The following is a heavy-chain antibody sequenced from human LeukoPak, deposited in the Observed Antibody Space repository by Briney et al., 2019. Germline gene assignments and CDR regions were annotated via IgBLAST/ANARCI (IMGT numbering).Heavy chain of an antibody. CDR3: ARDPTPTGDYWFFDL. V-gene: IGHV1-69*05. CDR2: IIHIFGTA. Sequence: SVKVSCKASGGTFSSYAISWVRQAPGQGLEWMGGIIHIFGTANYAQKFKGRVTITTDESTSTAYMELSSLRSEDTAVYYCARDPTPTGDYWFFDLWGRGTLVSVSS. CDR1: GGTFSSYA. D-gene: IGHD7-27*01. J-gene: IGHJ2*01.